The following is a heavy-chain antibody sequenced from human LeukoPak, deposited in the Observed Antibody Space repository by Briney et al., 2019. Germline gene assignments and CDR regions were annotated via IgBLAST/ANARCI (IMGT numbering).Heavy chain of an antibody. CDR2: INHSGST. CDR3: ARQTGSGLFILP. CDR1: GGSFSGYY. Sequence: SETLSLTCAVYGGSFSGYYWSWIRQPPGKGLEWIGEINHSGSTNYNPSLKSRVTISVDTSKNQYSLKLTSVTAADTSVYYCARQTGSGLFILPGGQGTLVTVSS. J-gene: IGHJ4*02. V-gene: IGHV4-34*01. D-gene: IGHD3/OR15-3a*01.